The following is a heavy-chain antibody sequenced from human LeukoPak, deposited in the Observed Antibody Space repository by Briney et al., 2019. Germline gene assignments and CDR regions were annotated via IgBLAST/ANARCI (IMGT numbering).Heavy chain of an antibody. D-gene: IGHD3-22*01. V-gene: IGHV4-39*07. CDR3: ARVSYYDSSGPSHWFDP. J-gene: IGHJ5*02. CDR1: GGSISSSSYY. Sequence: PSETLSLTCTVSGGSISSSSYYWGWIRQPPGKGLEWIGSIYYSGSTYYNPSLKSRVTISVDTSKNQFSLKLSSVTAADTAVYYCARVSYYDSSGPSHWFDPWGQGTLVTVSS. CDR2: IYYSGST.